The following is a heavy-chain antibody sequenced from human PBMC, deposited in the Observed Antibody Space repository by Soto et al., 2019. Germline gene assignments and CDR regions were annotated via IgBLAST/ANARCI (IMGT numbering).Heavy chain of an antibody. V-gene: IGHV3-15*01. J-gene: IGHJ4*02. Sequence: GGSLRLSCAASGFTFSNAWMSWVRQAPGKGLEWVGRIKSKTDGGTTDYAAPVKGRFTISRDDSKNTLYLQMNSLKTEAAALYYCTTGQYAIHHNPYFDYWGQGTLVTVSS. CDR3: TTGQYAIHHNPYFDY. D-gene: IGHD2-8*01. CDR1: GFTFSNAW. CDR2: IKSKTDGGTT.